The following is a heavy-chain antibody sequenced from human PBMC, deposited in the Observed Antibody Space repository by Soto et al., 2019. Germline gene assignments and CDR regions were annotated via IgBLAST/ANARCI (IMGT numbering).Heavy chain of an antibody. CDR1: GGSFSGYY. D-gene: IGHD4-17*01. V-gene: IGHV4-34*01. CDR2: INHSGST. Sequence: QVQLQQWGAGLLKPSETLSLTCAVYGGSFSGYYWSWIRQPPGKGLEWIGEINHSGSTNYNPSLKSRVPTSVDTSKNQFSLKLSSVTAADTAVYYCASHMTTVTPYNWFDPWGQGTLVTVSS. CDR3: ASHMTTVTPYNWFDP. J-gene: IGHJ5*02.